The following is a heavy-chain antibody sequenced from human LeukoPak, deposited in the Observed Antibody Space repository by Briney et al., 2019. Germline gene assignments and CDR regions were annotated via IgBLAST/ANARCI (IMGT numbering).Heavy chain of an antibody. CDR1: GGFNSSYY. V-gene: IGHV4-4*07. J-gene: IGHJ5*02. CDR3: TRDQPDYYDSSGYYFTAFDP. D-gene: IGHD3-22*01. CDR2: IYTSGST. Sequence: SETLSLTCTVSGGFNSSYYWSWIRQPPGKGLEWIGRIYTSGSTNYNPSLKSRVTMSVDTSKNQFSLKLSSVTAADTAVYYCTRDQPDYYDSSGYYFTAFDPWGQGTLVTVSS.